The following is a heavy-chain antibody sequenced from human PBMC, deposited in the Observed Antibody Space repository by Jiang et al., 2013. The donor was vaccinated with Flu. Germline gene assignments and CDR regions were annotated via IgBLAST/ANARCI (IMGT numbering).Heavy chain of an antibody. J-gene: IGHJ3*02. D-gene: IGHD2-21*02. CDR2: VYYSGST. V-gene: IGHV4-59*08. CDR1: GGSISSYY. Sequence: LLKPSETLSLTCTVSGGSISSYYWSWIRQPPGKGLEWIGYVYYSGSTNYNPSLNSRVTISVDTSKKHFSLKLGSVTAADTAVYYCARLCGSDCTLDAFDIWGQGTMVTVS. CDR3: ARLCGSDCTLDAFDI.